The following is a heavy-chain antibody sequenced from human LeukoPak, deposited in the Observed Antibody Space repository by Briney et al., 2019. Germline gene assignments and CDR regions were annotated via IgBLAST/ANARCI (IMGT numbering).Heavy chain of an antibody. D-gene: IGHD3-10*01. CDR2: IIPILGIA. J-gene: IGHJ6*03. V-gene: IGHV1-69*04. Sequence: SVKVSCKASGGTFSSYAISWVRQAPGQGLEWMGRIIPILGIANYAQKFQGRVTITADKSTSTAYMELSRLRSDDTAVYYCARDSRVEYGSGSRYYYYYYYMDVWGKGTTVTVSS. CDR3: ARDSRVEYGSGSRYYYYYYYMDV. CDR1: GGTFSSYA.